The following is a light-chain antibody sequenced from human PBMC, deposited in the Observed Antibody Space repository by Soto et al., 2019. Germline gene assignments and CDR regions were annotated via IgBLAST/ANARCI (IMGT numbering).Light chain of an antibody. CDR1: QSVSTSY. CDR2: GVS. Sequence: EIVLTQSPGTLSLSPGDRATLSCRASQSVSTSYLACYQQKFGQAPRLLIYGVSSRATGIPDRFSGSGSGTDFTLTISRLEPEDFAVYYCQQYGSSSWTFGQGTKMEIK. CDR3: QQYGSSSWT. V-gene: IGKV3-20*01. J-gene: IGKJ1*01.